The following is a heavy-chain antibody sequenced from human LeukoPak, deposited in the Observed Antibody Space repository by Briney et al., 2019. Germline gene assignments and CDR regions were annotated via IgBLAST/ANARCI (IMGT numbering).Heavy chain of an antibody. D-gene: IGHD3-22*01. CDR3: ARTYNYDSSGPYY. V-gene: IGHV4-34*01. CDR1: GGSFSGYY. J-gene: IGHJ4*02. CDR2: INHSGST. Sequence: KPSETLSLTCAVYGGSFSGYYWSWIRQPPGKGLEWIGEINHSGSTNYNPSLKSRVTISVDTSKNQFSLKLSSVTAADTAVYYCARTYNYDSSGPYYWGQGTLVTVSS.